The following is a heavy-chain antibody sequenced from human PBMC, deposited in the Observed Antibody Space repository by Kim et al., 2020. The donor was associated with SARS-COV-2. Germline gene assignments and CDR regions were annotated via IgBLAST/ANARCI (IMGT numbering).Heavy chain of an antibody. V-gene: IGHV4-39*01. CDR3: AGNYYGSGGLPRLGYFDY. J-gene: IGHJ4*02. Sequence: SETLSLTCTVSGGSISSSSYYWGWIRQPPGKGLEWIGNIYYSGSTSYNPSLKSRVTISVDTSKNQFSLKLSSVSAADTAVYYCAGNYYGSGGLPRLGYFDYWGQGTLVTFSS. CDR1: GGSISSSSYY. D-gene: IGHD3-10*01. CDR2: IYYSGST.